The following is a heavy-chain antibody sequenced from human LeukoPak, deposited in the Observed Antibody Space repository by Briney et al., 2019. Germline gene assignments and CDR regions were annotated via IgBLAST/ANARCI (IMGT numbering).Heavy chain of an antibody. CDR1: GFPFSNSR. V-gene: IGHV3-7*03. CDR3: AGGNSMDV. J-gene: IGHJ6*04. D-gene: IGHD1/OR15-1a*01. Sequence: QPGGSLRLSCAVSGFPFSNSRMYWVRQAPGKGLEGVANINKDGGGISYVDSVKGRFIISRDNARNSLYLQMNSLRVEDTAVYFCAGGNSMDVWGKGTAVTVSS. CDR2: INKDGGGI.